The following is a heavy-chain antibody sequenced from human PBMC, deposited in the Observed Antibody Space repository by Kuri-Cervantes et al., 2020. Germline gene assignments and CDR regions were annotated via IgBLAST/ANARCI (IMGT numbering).Heavy chain of an antibody. Sequence: GGSLRLSCAASGFTFSSYAMHWVRQAPGKGLEWVAVISYDGSNKYYADSVKGRFTISRDNSKNTLYLQMNSLRAEDTAVYYCASLTVTTGRDFDYWGQGTLVTVSS. J-gene: IGHJ4*02. CDR3: ASLTVTTGRDFDY. D-gene: IGHD4-17*01. CDR1: GFTFSSYA. CDR2: ISYDGSNK. V-gene: IGHV3-30*07.